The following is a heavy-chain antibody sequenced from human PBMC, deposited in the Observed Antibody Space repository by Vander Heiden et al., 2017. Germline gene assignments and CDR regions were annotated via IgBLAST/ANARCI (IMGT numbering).Heavy chain of an antibody. J-gene: IGHJ2*01. D-gene: IGHD3-3*01. V-gene: IGHV4-34*01. CDR2: INHSGST. CDR3: ARGLYYDFWSGYISRYFDL. CDR1: GGSFSAYY. Sequence: QLQLQQRSAGLFKPSETLSPTCAVHGGSFSAYYWSWLRQPRGKGLEWIGEINHSGSTNYNPSLKSRVTISVDTSKNQFSLKLSSVTAADTAVYYCARGLYYDFWSGYISRYFDLWGRGTLVTVSS.